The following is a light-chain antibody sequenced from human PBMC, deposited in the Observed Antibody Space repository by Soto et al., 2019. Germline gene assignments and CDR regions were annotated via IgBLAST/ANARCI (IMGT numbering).Light chain of an antibody. CDR3: SSYAGNDRLGV. CDR2: EVT. Sequence: QLVLTQPPSASGSPGQSVTISCTGTSSDVGGYGYVSWYQQHPGKAPKLIIYEVTERPSGVPDRFSGSKSGNTASLTVSGLQSEDEANYYCSSYAGNDRLGVFGGGTKLTVL. V-gene: IGLV2-8*01. J-gene: IGLJ2*01. CDR1: SSDVGGYGY.